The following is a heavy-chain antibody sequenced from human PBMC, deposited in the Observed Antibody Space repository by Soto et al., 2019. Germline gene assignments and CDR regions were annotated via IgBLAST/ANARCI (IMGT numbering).Heavy chain of an antibody. J-gene: IGHJ4*02. CDR3: ARETIVVVPAAMRSRGFDY. V-gene: IGHV4-31*03. D-gene: IGHD2-2*01. CDR2: IYYSGST. Sequence: QVQLQESGPGLVKPSQTLSLTCTVSGGSISSGGYYWSWIRQHPGKGLEWIGYIYYSGSTYYNPSRKSRVTISVDTSKNQFSLKLSSVTAADTAVYYCARETIVVVPAAMRSRGFDYWGQGTLVTVSS. CDR1: GGSISSGGYY.